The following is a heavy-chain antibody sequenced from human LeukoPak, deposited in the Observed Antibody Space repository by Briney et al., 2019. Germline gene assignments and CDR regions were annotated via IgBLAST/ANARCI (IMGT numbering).Heavy chain of an antibody. Sequence: GGSLRLSCAASGFTFSSYSMNWVRQAPGKGLEWVSSISSSSSYIYYADSVKGRFTISRDNAKNSLYLQMSSLRAEDTAVYYCARSFRASRYCSGGSCYSDYWGQGTLVTVSS. J-gene: IGHJ4*02. CDR3: ARSFRASRYCSGGSCYSDY. CDR2: ISSSSSYI. V-gene: IGHV3-21*01. CDR1: GFTFSSYS. D-gene: IGHD2-15*01.